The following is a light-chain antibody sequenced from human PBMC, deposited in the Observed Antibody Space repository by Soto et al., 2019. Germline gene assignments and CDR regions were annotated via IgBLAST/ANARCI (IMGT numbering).Light chain of an antibody. V-gene: IGLV2-14*01. CDR3: SSYTSATTYV. Sequence: QSALTQPASVSGSPGQSITISCTGTSSDVGAYNYDSWYQQYPGEAPKVIIYDVSHRPAGVSNRFSGSKSGNTASLTISGLQTQDEADYYCSSYTSATTYVFGNGTKVTVL. CDR2: DVS. CDR1: SSDVGAYNY. J-gene: IGLJ1*01.